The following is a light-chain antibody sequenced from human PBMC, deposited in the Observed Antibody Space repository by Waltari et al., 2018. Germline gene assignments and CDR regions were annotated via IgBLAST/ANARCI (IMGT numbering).Light chain of an antibody. CDR3: QQYNSYWT. J-gene: IGKJ1*01. V-gene: IGKV1-5*01. Sequence: DIQMTQSPSTLSASVGDRVTIRCRASQSISSWLAWYQQKPGKAPKLLIYYASMLESGVPSRLRGSGSGQEFTLTISSLQPDDFATYYCQQYNSYWTFGQGTKVEIK. CDR1: QSISSW. CDR2: YAS.